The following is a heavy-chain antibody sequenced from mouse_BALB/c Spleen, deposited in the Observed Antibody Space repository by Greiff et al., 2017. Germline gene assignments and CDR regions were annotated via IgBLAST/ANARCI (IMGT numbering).Heavy chain of an antibody. Sequence: EVKLVVSGGGLVQPGGSLRLSCATSGFTFTDYYMSWVRQPPGKALEWLGFIRNKANGYTTEYSASVKGRFTISRDNSQSILYLQMNTLRAEDSATYYCARDVVRRGLDYWGQGTTLTVSS. CDR1: GFTFTDYY. CDR2: IRNKANGYTT. CDR3: ARDVVRRGLDY. D-gene: IGHD2-14*01. J-gene: IGHJ2*01. V-gene: IGHV7-3*02.